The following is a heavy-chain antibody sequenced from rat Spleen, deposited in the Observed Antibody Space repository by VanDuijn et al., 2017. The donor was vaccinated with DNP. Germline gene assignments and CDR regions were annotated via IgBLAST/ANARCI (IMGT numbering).Heavy chain of an antibody. J-gene: IGHJ2*01. Sequence: EVQLAESGGDLLQPGRSLKLSCAASGFTFSDHAMAWVRQAPQKGLEWGATISYESSRTYYRDSVKGRFTISRDNAKSSLYLQMDSLRSEDTATYYCVRLRGGFDYWGQGVMVTVSS. D-gene: IGHD1-11*01. CDR3: VRLRGGFDY. CDR1: GFTFSDHA. V-gene: IGHV5-17*01. CDR2: ISYESSRT.